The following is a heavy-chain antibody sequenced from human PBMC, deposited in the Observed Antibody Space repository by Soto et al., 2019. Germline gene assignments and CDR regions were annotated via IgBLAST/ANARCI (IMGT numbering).Heavy chain of an antibody. CDR2: VNHSGST. CDR3: ARVGGGYCSSTSCYTFNWFDP. Sequence: QVQLHQGGAGLLKPSETLSLTCAVYGGSFSGYYWSWFRQPPGTGLEWIGEVNHSGSTNYNPSLKSRVTISVDTSKNQFSLKLSSVTAADTAVYYCARVGGGYCSSTSCYTFNWFDPWGQVTLVTVSS. CDR1: GGSFSGYY. J-gene: IGHJ5*02. V-gene: IGHV4-34*01. D-gene: IGHD2-2*02.